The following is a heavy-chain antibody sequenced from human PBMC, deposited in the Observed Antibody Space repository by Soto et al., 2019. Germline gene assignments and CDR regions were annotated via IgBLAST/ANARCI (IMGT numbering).Heavy chain of an antibody. Sequence: QVQLVESGGGVVQPGRSLRLSCAASGFTFSNYVMHWVRQAPGKGLEWVAATSYDGGDKYYVASVKGRFTISRVKSKSTLYLQVTSLRADDTAVYYCAKENEHYYYHSCMHVWGLGTTVTVSS. J-gene: IGHJ6*02. CDR3: AKENEHYYYHSCMHV. CDR2: TSYDGGDK. V-gene: IGHV3-30*18. CDR1: GFTFSNYV. D-gene: IGHD1-1*01.